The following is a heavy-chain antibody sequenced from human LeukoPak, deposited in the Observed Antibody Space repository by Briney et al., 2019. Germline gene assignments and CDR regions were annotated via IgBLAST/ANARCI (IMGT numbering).Heavy chain of an antibody. D-gene: IGHD4/OR15-4a*01. Sequence: SETLSLTCTVSGGSISSYYWSWIRQPPGKGLEWIGYIYYSGSTNYNPSLKSRVTTSVDTSKNQFSLKLSSVTAADTAVYYCARQISEDYHYYYMDVWGKGTTVTVSS. J-gene: IGHJ6*03. CDR3: ARQISEDYHYYYMDV. CDR1: GGSISSYY. CDR2: IYYSGST. V-gene: IGHV4-59*08.